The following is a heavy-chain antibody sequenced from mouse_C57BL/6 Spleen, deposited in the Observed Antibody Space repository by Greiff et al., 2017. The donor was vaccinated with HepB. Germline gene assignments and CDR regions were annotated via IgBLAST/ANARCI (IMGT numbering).Heavy chain of an antibody. CDR2: ISSGSSTI. CDR3: AKLLTGPMGDY. J-gene: IGHJ4*01. CDR1: GFPFSDYG. V-gene: IGHV5-17*01. Sequence: EVKLVESGGGLEKPGGSLKLTCAASGFPFSDYGMHWVRPAPEKGLEWVAYISSGSSTIYYADTVKGRFTISRDNAKNTLFLQMTSMRSEDTAMYYCAKLLTGPMGDYWGQGTSVTVSS. D-gene: IGHD4-1*01.